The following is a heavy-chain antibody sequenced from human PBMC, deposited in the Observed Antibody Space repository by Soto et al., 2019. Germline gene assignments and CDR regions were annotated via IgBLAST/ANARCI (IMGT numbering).Heavy chain of an antibody. J-gene: IGHJ4*02. CDR1: GFTADDYA. D-gene: IGHD4-17*01. CDR3: AKDMIWGGMTTIHYFDS. V-gene: IGHV3-9*02. Sequence: EVQLVESGGGLVQPGRSLRLSCVASGFTADDYALHWVRQAPGKGLELVSGISSNSDTIHYADSVKGRFTISRDNAKNSRFLQMNSLRPEDTAVYYCAKDMIWGGMTTIHYFDSWGQGTLVTVSS. CDR2: ISSNSDTI.